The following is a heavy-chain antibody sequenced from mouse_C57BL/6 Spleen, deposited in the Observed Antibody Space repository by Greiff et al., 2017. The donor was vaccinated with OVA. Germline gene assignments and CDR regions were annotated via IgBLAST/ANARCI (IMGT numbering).Heavy chain of an antibody. Sequence: EVKVVESGGGLVQPGGSLKLSCAASGFTFSDSGMHWVRQAPEKGLEWVAYISSGSSSIYYADTVKGRFTISRDNATNTVFLQMTSLRSEDTAMYYCARRLDDAMDDWGPGPSVTASS. CDR1: GFTFSDSG. V-gene: IGHV5-17*01. D-gene: IGHD4-1*01. CDR2: ISSGSSSI. J-gene: IGHJ4*01. CDR3: ARRLDDAMDD.